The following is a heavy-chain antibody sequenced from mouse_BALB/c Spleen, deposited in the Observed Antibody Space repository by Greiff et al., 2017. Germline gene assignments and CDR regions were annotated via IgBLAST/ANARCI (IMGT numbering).Heavy chain of an antibody. CDR3: TQLDYAMDY. D-gene: IGHD4-1*02. CDR1: GFTFSSYT. CDR2: ISSGGSYT. Sequence: EVKLQESGGGLVKPGGSLKLSCAASGFTFSSYTMSWVRQTPEKRLEWVATISSGGSYTYYPDSVKGRFTISRDNAKNTLYLQMSSLKSEDTAMYYCTQLDYAMDYWGQGTSVTVSS. J-gene: IGHJ4*01. V-gene: IGHV5-6-4*01.